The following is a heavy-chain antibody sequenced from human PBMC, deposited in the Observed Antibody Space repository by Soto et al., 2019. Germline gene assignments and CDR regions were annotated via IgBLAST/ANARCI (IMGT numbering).Heavy chain of an antibody. J-gene: IGHJ6*02. D-gene: IGHD6-25*01. CDR3: ARVRLERGKDV. CDR1: GGTFSSSA. CDR2: IIPVFGTA. V-gene: IGHV1-69*01. Sequence: QVQLVQSGAEVKKPASSVKVSCKASGGTFSSSAISWVRQAPGQGLEWMGAIIPVFGTAHYAQKFQGRVTITADEPASTAYVELSRLRSEDTAVYYCARVRLERGKDVWGQGTTVTVSS.